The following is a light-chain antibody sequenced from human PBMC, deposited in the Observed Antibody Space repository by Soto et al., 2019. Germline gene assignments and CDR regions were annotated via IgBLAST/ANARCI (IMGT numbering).Light chain of an antibody. J-gene: IGLJ1*01. CDR3: SSYTSSSNYV. CDR1: SIDVGNYNY. CDR2: EVS. Sequence: ALTQPASVSGSPGQSITISCTGTSIDVGNYNYVSWYQQHPAKAPKLMIFEVSNRPSGISSRFSGSKSGNTASLTISGLQAEDEADYYCSSYTSSSNYVFGTGTKLTVL. V-gene: IGLV2-14*01.